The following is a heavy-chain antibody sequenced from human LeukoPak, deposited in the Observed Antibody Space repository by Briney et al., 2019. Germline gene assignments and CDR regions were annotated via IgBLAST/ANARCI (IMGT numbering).Heavy chain of an antibody. CDR1: GYTFTGYY. D-gene: IGHD6-19*01. CDR3: ARAHLSSGWYFKAFDI. V-gene: IGHV1-2*02. Sequence: SVKVSCKASGYTFTGYYMHWVRQAPGQGLEWMGWINPNSGGTNYAQKFQGRVTMTRDTSISTAYMELSRLRSDDTAVYYCARAHLSSGWYFKAFDIWGQGTMVTVSS. J-gene: IGHJ3*02. CDR2: INPNSGGT.